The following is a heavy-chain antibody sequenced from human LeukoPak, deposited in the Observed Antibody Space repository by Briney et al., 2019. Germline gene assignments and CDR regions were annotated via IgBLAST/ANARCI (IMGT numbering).Heavy chain of an antibody. CDR2: INSDGSST. CDR3: ATDLDTAMQY. V-gene: IGHV3-74*01. CDR1: GFTFSSYW. Sequence: GGSLRLSCAASGFTFSSYWMYWVRQAPGKGLVWVSRINSDGSSTSHADSVKGRFTISRDNTRNTLYLQMNSLRAEDTAVYYCATDLDTAMQYWGQGTLVTVSS. D-gene: IGHD5-18*01. J-gene: IGHJ4*02.